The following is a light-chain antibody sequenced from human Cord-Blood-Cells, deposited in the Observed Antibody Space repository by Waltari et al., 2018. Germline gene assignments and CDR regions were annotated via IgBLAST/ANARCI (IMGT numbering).Light chain of an antibody. J-gene: IGLJ3*02. CDR1: SGHSSYA. Sequence: QLVLTQSPSASAYLGASVKLTCTPSSGHSSYAIAWHQQPPEKGPRYLMKLNSDGSHSKGDGIPDRFSGSSSGAERYLTISSLQSEDEADYYCQTWGTGIQVFGGGTKLTVL. CDR3: QTWGTGIQV. V-gene: IGLV4-69*01. CDR2: LNSDGSH.